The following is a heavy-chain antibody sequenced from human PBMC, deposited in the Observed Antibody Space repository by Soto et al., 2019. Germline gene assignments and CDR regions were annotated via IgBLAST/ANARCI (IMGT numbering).Heavy chain of an antibody. CDR1: GFTFSSYA. V-gene: IGHV3-23*01. CDR3: AKGGRTIYGSGSEY. CDR2: ISGIGGST. Sequence: EVQLLESGGGLVQPGGSLRLSCAASGFTFSSYARIWFRQAPGKGLEWVSAISGIGGSTYYADSVKGWFTFSSDNSKDSLYRHMICLRAEQTAVCYCAKGGRTIYGSGSEYWGQGGLVTVSS. D-gene: IGHD3-10*01. J-gene: IGHJ1*01.